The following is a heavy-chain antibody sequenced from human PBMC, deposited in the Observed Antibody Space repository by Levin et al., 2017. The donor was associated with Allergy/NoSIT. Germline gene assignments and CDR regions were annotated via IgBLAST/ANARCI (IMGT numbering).Heavy chain of an antibody. J-gene: IGHJ4*02. CDR1: GYTFTGYS. Sequence: ESLKISCKASGYTFTGYSMHWVRQAPGQGLEWMGWINPNSGGTNYAQKFQGRVTMTRDTSISTAYMELSRLRSDDTAVYYCARGYGDYGYWGQGTLVTVSS. D-gene: IGHD4-17*01. CDR3: ARGYGDYGY. CDR2: INPNSGGT. V-gene: IGHV1-2*02.